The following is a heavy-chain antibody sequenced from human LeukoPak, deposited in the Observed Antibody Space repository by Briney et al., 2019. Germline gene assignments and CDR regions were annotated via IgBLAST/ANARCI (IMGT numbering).Heavy chain of an antibody. CDR2: ISIIGNTK. V-gene: IGHV3-11*01. Sequence: GRCLSLSRAASGFTFSDYNMRGIREAPGRGRGWVSSISIIGNTKYYADPVKGRFTISRDNAKNSLFLQMNSLKAEDTAVYDCAIVLRYCSGGNCYSGGLGYMDVWGKGTTVTISS. CDR1: GFTFSDYN. CDR3: AIVLRYCSGGNCYSGGLGYMDV. D-gene: IGHD2-15*01. J-gene: IGHJ6*03.